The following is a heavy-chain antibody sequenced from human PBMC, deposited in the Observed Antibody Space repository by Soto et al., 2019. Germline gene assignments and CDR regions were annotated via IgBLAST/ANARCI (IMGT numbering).Heavy chain of an antibody. D-gene: IGHD5-18*01. V-gene: IGHV4-4*02. J-gene: IGHJ4*02. CDR1: GGSISSSNW. Sequence: QVQLQESGPGLVKPSGTLSLTCAVSGGSISSSNWWSWVRQPPGKGLEWIGEIYHSGSTNYNPSLKSRVTXXVXKXXNQFSLKLSSVTAADTAVYYCARVGGYSYGFTLDYWGQGTLVTVSS. CDR3: ARVGGYSYGFTLDY. CDR2: IYHSGST.